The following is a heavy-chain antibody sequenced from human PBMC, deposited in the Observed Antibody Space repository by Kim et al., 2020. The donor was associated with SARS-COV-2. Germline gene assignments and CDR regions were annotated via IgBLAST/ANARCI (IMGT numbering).Heavy chain of an antibody. J-gene: IGHJ4*02. V-gene: IGHV3-33*01. D-gene: IGHD2-2*02. Sequence: YSDAVKGRFTIYRDNSKNTLYLQMNSLRTEDTAVYYCARDDLPAARPFDYWGQGTLVTVSS. CDR3: ARDDLPAARPFDY.